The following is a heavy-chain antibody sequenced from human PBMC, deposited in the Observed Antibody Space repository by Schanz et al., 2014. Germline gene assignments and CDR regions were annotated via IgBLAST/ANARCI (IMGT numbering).Heavy chain of an antibody. J-gene: IGHJ4*02. CDR1: GFTFRGYA. V-gene: IGHV3-23*04. CDR2: ISGSGGNT. D-gene: IGHD2-8*02. Sequence: EVQLVDSGGGLVKPGGSLTLSCAASGFTFRGYAMSWVRQAPGRGLEWVSIISGSGGNTYYADSVKGRFTISRDNFKGALYLQMSSLRAEDTAVYYCAKSLESCPGGRCSRGYFDYWGQGTLVTVSS. CDR3: AKSLESCPGGRCSRGYFDY.